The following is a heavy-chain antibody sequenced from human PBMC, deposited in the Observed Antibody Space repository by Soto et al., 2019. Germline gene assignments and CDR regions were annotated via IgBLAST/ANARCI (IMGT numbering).Heavy chain of an antibody. D-gene: IGHD5-12*01. CDR1: GGSISSYY. CDR3: ARDWNSYSGYDSLGFRWYFDL. J-gene: IGHJ2*01. CDR2: IYYSGST. V-gene: IGHV4-59*01. Sequence: QVQLQESGPGLVKPSETLSLTCTVSGGSISSYYWSWIRQPPGKVLEWIGYIYYSGSTNYNPSLKSRVYIPVDTSKNQFSLKLSSVTAADTAVYYCARDWNSYSGYDSLGFRWYFDLWGRGTLVTVSS.